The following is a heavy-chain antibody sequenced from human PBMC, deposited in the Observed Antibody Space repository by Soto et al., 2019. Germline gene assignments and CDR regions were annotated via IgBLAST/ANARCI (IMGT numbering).Heavy chain of an antibody. CDR2: IYTNGNT. J-gene: IGHJ4*02. V-gene: IGHV3-66*01. D-gene: IGHD2-15*01. CDR1: GFTVSNYY. CDR3: AREVVVGEY. Sequence: EVQVVESGGGLVQPGGSLRLSCAASGFTVSNYYMSWVRQAPGKGLEWVSVIYTNGNTYYADSVRGRFTISRDNSKNTLYLQMNSLRAEDTAVYFCAREVVVGEYWGQGTLVTVSS.